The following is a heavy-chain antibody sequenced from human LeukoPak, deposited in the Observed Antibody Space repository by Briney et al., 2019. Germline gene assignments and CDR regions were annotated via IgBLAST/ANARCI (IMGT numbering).Heavy chain of an antibody. CDR3: AKDSYASGRPLHTFDV. J-gene: IGHJ3*01. Sequence: GGSLRLSCAASGFTFAIHAMTWVRQAPGKGLEWVSGISGDGASTHYAESAKGQFTISRDNSQNTLFLQMNSLRVEDTAIYYCAKDSYASGRPLHTFDVWGQGTMVTVSS. D-gene: IGHD3-10*01. CDR2: ISGDGAST. V-gene: IGHV3-23*01. CDR1: GFTFAIHA.